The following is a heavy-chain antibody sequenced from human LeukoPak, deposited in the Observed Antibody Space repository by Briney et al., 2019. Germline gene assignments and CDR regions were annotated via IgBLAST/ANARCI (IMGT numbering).Heavy chain of an antibody. CDR2: IDPNTGGP. CDR1: GYTFTDYY. J-gene: IGHJ4*02. D-gene: IGHD3-10*01. V-gene: IGHV1-2*02. CDR3: ARGSSVRGLDD. Sequence: GASVTVTCKASGYTFTDYYIHWVRQAPGQGLEWMGWIDPNTGGPFYAQKFQGRVTMTRDTSITTAYMELSRLRSDDTAVYYCARGSSVRGLDDCGQVTLVTVSS.